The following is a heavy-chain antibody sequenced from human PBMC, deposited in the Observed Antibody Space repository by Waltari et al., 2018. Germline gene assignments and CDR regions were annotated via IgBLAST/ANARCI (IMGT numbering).Heavy chain of an antibody. CDR1: GFSLSTSGMR. Sequence: QVTLKESGPALVKPTQTLTLTCTFSGFSLSTSGMRVSWIRQPPGKGLEWLARIDWDDDKFYSTSLKTRLTISKDTSKNQVVLTMTNMDPVDTATYYCARTYYDFWSGYHAFDIWGQGTMVTVSS. D-gene: IGHD3-3*01. V-gene: IGHV2-70*04. CDR3: ARTYYDFWSGYHAFDI. J-gene: IGHJ3*02. CDR2: IDWDDDK.